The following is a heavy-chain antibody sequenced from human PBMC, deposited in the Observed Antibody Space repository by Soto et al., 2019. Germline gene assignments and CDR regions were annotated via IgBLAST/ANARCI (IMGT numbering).Heavy chain of an antibody. V-gene: IGHV1-69*13. CDR1: GGTFSSYA. CDR2: IIPIFGTA. D-gene: IGHD3-22*01. CDR3: ARVIGYYDSSGYYYDAFDI. J-gene: IGHJ3*02. Sequence: ASVKVSCKASGGTFSSYAISWVRQAPGQGLEWMGGIIPIFGTANYAQKFQGRVTITADESTSTAYMELSSLRSEDTAVYYCARVIGYYDSSGYYYDAFDIWGQGTMLTVSS.